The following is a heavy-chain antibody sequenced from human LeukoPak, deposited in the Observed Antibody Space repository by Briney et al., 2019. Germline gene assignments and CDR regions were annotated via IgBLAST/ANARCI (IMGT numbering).Heavy chain of an antibody. D-gene: IGHD4-17*01. CDR3: ATETTVTGWGY. J-gene: IGHJ4*02. CDR2: IKYDGSEK. CDR1: GFTLSSYW. Sequence: PGGSLRLSCAASGFTLSSYWMAWVRQAPGKGLEWVANIKYDGSEKYYVDSVKGRFTTSRDNAKNSVYLQMNSLRAEDTAVYYCATETTVTGWGYWGQGTLVTVSS. V-gene: IGHV3-7*01.